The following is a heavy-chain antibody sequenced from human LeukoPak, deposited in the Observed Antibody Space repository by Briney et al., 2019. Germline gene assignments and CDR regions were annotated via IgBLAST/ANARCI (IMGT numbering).Heavy chain of an antibody. CDR3: ARDHNYYDSSGYYYYYYGMDV. Sequence: PGGSLRLSCAASGFTVSSNYMSWVRQAPGKGLEWVSVIYSGGSTYYADSVKGRFTISRDNSKNTLYLQMNSLRAEDTAVYYCARDHNYYDSSGYYYYYYGMDVWGQGTTVTVSS. V-gene: IGHV3-53*01. CDR1: GFTVSSNY. J-gene: IGHJ6*02. CDR2: IYSGGST. D-gene: IGHD3-22*01.